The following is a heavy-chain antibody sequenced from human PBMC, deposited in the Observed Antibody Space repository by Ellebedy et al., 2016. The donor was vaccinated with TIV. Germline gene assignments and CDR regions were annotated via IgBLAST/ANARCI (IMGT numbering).Heavy chain of an antibody. J-gene: IGHJ4*02. CDR2: ISYDGSNK. CDR1: GFTFSSYG. CDR3: AKGGQWLDHNYPDEYYFDY. D-gene: IGHD6-19*01. V-gene: IGHV3-30*18. Sequence: GESLKISCAASGFTFSSYGMHWVRQAPGKGLEWVAVISYDGSNKYYADSVKGRFTISRDNSKNTLYLQMNSLRAEDTAVYYCAKGGQWLDHNYPDEYYFDYWGQGTLVTVSS.